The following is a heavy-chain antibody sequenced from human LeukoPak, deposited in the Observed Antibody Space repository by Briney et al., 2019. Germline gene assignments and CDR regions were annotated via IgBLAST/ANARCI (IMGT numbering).Heavy chain of an antibody. CDR1: GFTFSNYE. D-gene: IGHD5-12*01. CDR2: ISSSGSTI. V-gene: IGHV3-48*03. Sequence: PGGSLRLSCAASGFTFSNYEMNWVRQAPGRGLEWVSYISSSGSTIYYADSVKGRFTMSRDNAKNSLYPQMNSLRAEDTAVYYCAREGIYSGYDSDYWGQGTLVTVSS. J-gene: IGHJ4*02. CDR3: AREGIYSGYDSDY.